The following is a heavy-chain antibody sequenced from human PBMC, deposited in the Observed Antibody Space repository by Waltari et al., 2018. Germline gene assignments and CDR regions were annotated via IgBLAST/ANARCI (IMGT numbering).Heavy chain of an antibody. J-gene: IGHJ6*03. Sequence: EVQLVQSGAEVKQPGESLRISWEGSGYDFSTYWITWVRHMPGKGLEWMGRIDPSDSYTNYSPSFRGHVTISVDRSISTAYIQWSGLRASDTAIYYCARTSTRDFYYMDVWGKGTTVTVSS. CDR2: IDPSDSYT. CDR1: GYDFSTYW. V-gene: IGHV5-10-1*01. CDR3: ARTSTRDFYYMDV. D-gene: IGHD1-1*01.